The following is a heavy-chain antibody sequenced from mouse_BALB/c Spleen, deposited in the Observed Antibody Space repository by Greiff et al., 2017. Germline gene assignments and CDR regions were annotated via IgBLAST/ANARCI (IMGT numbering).Heavy chain of an antibody. Sequence: EVQLLQSGPDLVKPWDSVSMSCPVSGYSFTSYVMHWVKQKPGQGLEWLGDINAYNGGTKYNEKVKGQATLTSDKSSSTAYMELSSLTSEDSAVYYCARPYSGDFDYWGQGTTLTVSS. V-gene: IGHV1-14*01. CDR2: INAYNGGT. J-gene: IGHJ2*01. D-gene: IGHD2-10*01. CDR3: ARPYSGDFDY. CDR1: GYSFTSYV.